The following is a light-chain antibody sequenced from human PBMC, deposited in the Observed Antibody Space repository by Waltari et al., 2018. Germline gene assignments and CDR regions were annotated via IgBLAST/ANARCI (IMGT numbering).Light chain of an antibody. V-gene: IGLV10-54*01. CDR1: SNNIGNQG. CDR3: SAWDSSLSAWV. J-gene: IGLJ3*02. Sequence: QAGLTQPPSVSKDLRQTATLTCTGNSNNIGNQGAAWLQQHQGHPPKLRSYRNNNRPSGISERLSASRSGNTASLTITGLKPEDEADYYCSAWDSSLSAWVFGGGTKLTVL. CDR2: RNN.